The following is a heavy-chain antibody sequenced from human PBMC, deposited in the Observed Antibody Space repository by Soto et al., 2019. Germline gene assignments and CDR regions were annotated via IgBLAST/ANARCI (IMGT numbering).Heavy chain of an antibody. Sequence: SETLSLTCTVSGGSISSGGYYWSWIRQHPGKGLEWIGYIYYSGSTYYNPSLKSRVTISVDTSKNQFSLKLSSVTAADTAVYYCAREPPNYYYDSSGYIDYWGQGTLVTVSS. CDR2: IYYSGST. CDR1: GGSISSGGYY. D-gene: IGHD3-22*01. CDR3: AREPPNYYYDSSGYIDY. J-gene: IGHJ4*02. V-gene: IGHV4-31*03.